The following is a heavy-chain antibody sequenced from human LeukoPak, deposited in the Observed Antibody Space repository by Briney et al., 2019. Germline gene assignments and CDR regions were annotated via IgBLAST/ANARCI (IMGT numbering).Heavy chain of an antibody. CDR3: ARALPRYSNYPPFDY. D-gene: IGHD4-11*01. CDR1: GFTFSSYA. Sequence: GGSLRLSCAASGFTFSSYAMHWVRQAPGKGLEWVAVISYDGSNKYYADSVKGRFTISRDNSKNTLYLQMNSLRAEDTAVYYCARALPRYSNYPPFDYWGQGTLVTVSS. CDR2: ISYDGSNK. J-gene: IGHJ4*02. V-gene: IGHV3-30*01.